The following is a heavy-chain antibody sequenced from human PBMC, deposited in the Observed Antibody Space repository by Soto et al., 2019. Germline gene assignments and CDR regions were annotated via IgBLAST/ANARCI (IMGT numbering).Heavy chain of an antibody. V-gene: IGHV4-34*01. CDR3: ARGRRGYSYGYSSQTWIWFDP. Sequence: SETLSLTCAVYGGSFSGYYWSWIRQPPGKGLEWIGEINHSGSTNYNPSLKSQVTISVDTSKNQFSLKLSSVTAADTAVYYCARGRRGYSYGYSSQTWIWFDPWGQGTLVTVSS. J-gene: IGHJ5*02. CDR1: GGSFSGYY. CDR2: INHSGST. D-gene: IGHD5-18*01.